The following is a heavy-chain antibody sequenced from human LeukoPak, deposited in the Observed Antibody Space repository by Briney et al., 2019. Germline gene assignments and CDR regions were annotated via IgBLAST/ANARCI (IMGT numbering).Heavy chain of an antibody. Sequence: PSETLSLTCAVSGYSISSDYYWGWIRQPPGKGLEWIGSIYHSGSTYYNPSLKSRVTISVDTSKNQFSLKLSSVTAADTAVYYCARYQLLSRSGWFDPWGQGTLVTVSS. V-gene: IGHV4-38-2*01. CDR3: ARYQLLSRSGWFDP. J-gene: IGHJ5*02. CDR1: GYSISSDYY. CDR2: IYHSGST. D-gene: IGHD2-2*01.